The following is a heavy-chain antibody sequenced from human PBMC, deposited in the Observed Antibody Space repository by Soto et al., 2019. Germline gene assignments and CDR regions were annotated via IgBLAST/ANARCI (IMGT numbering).Heavy chain of an antibody. V-gene: IGHV4-30-4*01. CDR1: GGSISSGDYY. Sequence: SETLSLTCTVSGGSISSGDYYWSWIRQPPGKGLEWIGYIYYSGSTYYNPSLKSRVTISVDTSKNQFSLKLSSVTAADTAVYYWASSSMGRGWIDCWGQGTLVTVSS. CDR2: IYYSGST. J-gene: IGHJ4*02. D-gene: IGHD2-2*01. CDR3: ASSSMGRGWIDC.